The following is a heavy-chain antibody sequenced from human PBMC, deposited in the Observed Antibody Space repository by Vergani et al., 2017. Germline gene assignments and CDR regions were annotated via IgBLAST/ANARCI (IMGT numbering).Heavy chain of an antibody. CDR3: ARQTGAYSSGQDGMDV. D-gene: IGHD6-19*01. V-gene: IGHV4-30-4*08. J-gene: IGHJ6*02. CDR2: IYYSGIT. Sequence: QVHLQESGPGLVTPSETLSLTCSVSNYSIGRAYFWSWIRQPPGKGLEWIGYIYYSGITYYNPSLKSRVTISVDTSKNQFSLKLSSVTAADTAVYYCARQTGAYSSGQDGMDVWGQGTTVTVSS. CDR1: NYSIGRAYF.